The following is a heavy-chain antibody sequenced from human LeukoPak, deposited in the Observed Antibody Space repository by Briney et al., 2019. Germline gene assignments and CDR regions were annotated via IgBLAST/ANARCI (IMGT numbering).Heavy chain of an antibody. CDR2: ISAYNGNT. CDR1: GYTFTSYG. J-gene: IGHJ4*02. D-gene: IGHD3-22*01. V-gene: IGHV1-18*01. CDR3: ARVGLYYYDSSGF. Sequence: ASVTVSFTASGYTFTSYGISWVRQAPGQGLEWMGWISAYNGNTNYAQKLQGRVTMTTDTSTSTAYMELRSLRSDDTAVYYCARVGLYYYDSSGFWGQGTLVTVSS.